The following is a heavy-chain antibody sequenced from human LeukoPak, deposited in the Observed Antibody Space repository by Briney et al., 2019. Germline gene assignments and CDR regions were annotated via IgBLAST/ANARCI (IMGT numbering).Heavy chain of an antibody. D-gene: IGHD2-2*01. Sequence: GGSLRLSCAASGFTFSSYAMHWVRQAPGKGLEWVAVISYDGSNKYYADSVKGRFTISRDNSKNSLYLQMNSLRAEDTAVYYCARGCSSTSCYGYWGQGTLVTVSS. V-gene: IGHV3-30-3*01. J-gene: IGHJ4*02. CDR3: ARGCSSTSCYGY. CDR2: ISYDGSNK. CDR1: GFTFSSYA.